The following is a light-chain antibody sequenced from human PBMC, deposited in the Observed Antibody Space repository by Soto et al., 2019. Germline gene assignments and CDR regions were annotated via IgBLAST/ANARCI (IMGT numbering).Light chain of an antibody. J-gene: IGLJ2*01. V-gene: IGLV1-51*01. CDR1: SSNIGNHN. Sequence: QSVLMQPPSVSAAPGQKVTISCSGTSSNIGNHNVSWYQQLPGTAPKLLIYDNSKRPSGIPDRFSGSKSGTSATLGITGLQTGDEADYHCGTWDNSLTSVLFGGGTKLTVL. CDR2: DNS. CDR3: GTWDNSLTSVL.